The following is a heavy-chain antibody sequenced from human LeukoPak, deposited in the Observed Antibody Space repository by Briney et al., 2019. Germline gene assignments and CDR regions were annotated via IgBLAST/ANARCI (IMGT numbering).Heavy chain of an antibody. Sequence: GASVKVSCKASGYTFTGYYMHWVRQAPGQGLEWMGIINPSGGSTSYAQKFQGRVTMTRDTSTSTVYMELSSLRSEDTAVYYCASLRDGYNSFDYWGQGTLVTVSS. CDR2: INPSGGST. J-gene: IGHJ4*02. D-gene: IGHD5-24*01. CDR1: GYTFTGYY. V-gene: IGHV1-46*03. CDR3: ASLRDGYNSFDY.